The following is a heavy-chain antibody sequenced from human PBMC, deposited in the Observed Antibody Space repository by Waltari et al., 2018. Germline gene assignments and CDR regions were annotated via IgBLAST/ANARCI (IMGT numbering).Heavy chain of an antibody. CDR1: GFTFSSYA. D-gene: IGHD2-21*01. CDR2: MSYDGSNK. V-gene: IGHV3-30-3*01. CDR3: ALGYCGGDCPYGMDV. Sequence: QVQLVESGGGVVQPGRSLRLSCAASGFTFSSYAMHWVRQAPGKGLEWVAVMSYDGSNKYYADSVKGRFTISRDKSKNTLYLQMNSLRAEDTAVYYCALGYCGGDCPYGMDVWGQGTTVTVSS. J-gene: IGHJ6*02.